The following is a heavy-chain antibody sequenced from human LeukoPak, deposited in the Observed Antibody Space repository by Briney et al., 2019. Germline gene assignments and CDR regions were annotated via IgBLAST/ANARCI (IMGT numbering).Heavy chain of an antibody. Sequence: GGSLRLSCSASGFTFSAYAMYWVRQAPGKGLEYVSGISSNGGSSFYADSVKGRFTISRDNSKNTLYLQMNSLRAEDTALYYCARDLRVVITGSFDSWGQGTLVTVSS. D-gene: IGHD3-22*01. CDR3: ARDLRVVITGSFDS. J-gene: IGHJ4*02. CDR2: ISSNGGSS. CDR1: GFTFSAYA. V-gene: IGHV3-64*04.